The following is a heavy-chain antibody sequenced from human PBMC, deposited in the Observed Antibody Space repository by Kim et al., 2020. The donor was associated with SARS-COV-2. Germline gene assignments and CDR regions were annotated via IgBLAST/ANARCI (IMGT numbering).Heavy chain of an antibody. CDR2: IYYSGST. Sequence: SETLSLTCTVTGGPTSSGGSYWSWIRQHPGKGLEWIGYIYYSGSTYYNPSLKSRVTISVDTSKNQFSLKLSSVTAADTAVYYCARGSYYGVNDYGDNSSGMDVWGQGTTVTVSS. V-gene: IGHV4-31*03. CDR1: GGPTSSGGSY. CDR3: ARGSYYGVNDYGDNSSGMDV. J-gene: IGHJ6*02. D-gene: IGHD4-17*01.